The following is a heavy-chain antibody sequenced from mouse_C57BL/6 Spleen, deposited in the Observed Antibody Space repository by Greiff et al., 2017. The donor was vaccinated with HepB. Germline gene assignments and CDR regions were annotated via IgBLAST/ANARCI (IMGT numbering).Heavy chain of an antibody. CDR3: TTSYGNSPLYAMDY. D-gene: IGHD2-1*01. J-gene: IGHJ4*01. CDR1: GFNIKDDY. CDR2: IDPENGDT. V-gene: IGHV14-4*01. Sequence: EVQLQQSGAELVRPGASVKLSCTASGFNIKDDYMHWVKQRPEQGLEWIGWIDPENGDTEYASKFPGKATITADTSSNPAYLQLSSLPSEDTAVYYCTTSYGNSPLYAMDYWGQGTSVTVSS.